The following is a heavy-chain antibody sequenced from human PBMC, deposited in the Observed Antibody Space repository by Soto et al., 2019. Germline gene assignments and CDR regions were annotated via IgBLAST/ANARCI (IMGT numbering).Heavy chain of an antibody. V-gene: IGHV3-11*01. CDR1: GFTFSDYY. D-gene: IGHD2-2*01. J-gene: IGHJ6*03. CDR3: ARDLTVPYYYYYYMDV. Sequence: GGSLRLSCAASGFTFSDYYMSWIRQAPGKGLEWVSYISSSGSTIYYADSVKGRFTISRDNAKNSLYLQMNSLRAEDTAVYYCARDLTVPYYYYYYMDVWGKGTTVTVSS. CDR2: ISSSGSTI.